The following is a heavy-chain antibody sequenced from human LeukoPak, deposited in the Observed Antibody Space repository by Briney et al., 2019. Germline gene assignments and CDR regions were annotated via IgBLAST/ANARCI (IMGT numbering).Heavy chain of an antibody. CDR3: ASSVAAAGIGAFDI. J-gene: IGHJ3*02. D-gene: IGHD6-13*01. Sequence: PSETLSLTCTVSGGSISSGGYYWSWIRQHPGKGLEWIGYIYYSGSTYYNPPLKSRVTISVDTSKNQFSLKLSSVTAADTAVYYCASSVAAAGIGAFDIWGQGTMVTVSS. CDR1: GGSISSGGYY. V-gene: IGHV4-31*03. CDR2: IYYSGST.